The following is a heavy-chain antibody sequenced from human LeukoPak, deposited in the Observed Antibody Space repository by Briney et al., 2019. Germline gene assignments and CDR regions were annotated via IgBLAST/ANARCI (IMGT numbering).Heavy chain of an antibody. V-gene: IGHV3-30*03. CDR3: AREGELLAFDI. J-gene: IGHJ3*02. CDR2: ISYDGSNK. CDR1: GFTFSSYS. Sequence: GGSLRLSCAASGFTFSSYSMNWVRQAPGKGLEWVAVISYDGSNKYYADSVKGRFTISRDNSKNTLYLQMNSLRAEDTAVYYCAREGELLAFDIWGQGTMVTVSS. D-gene: IGHD3-10*01.